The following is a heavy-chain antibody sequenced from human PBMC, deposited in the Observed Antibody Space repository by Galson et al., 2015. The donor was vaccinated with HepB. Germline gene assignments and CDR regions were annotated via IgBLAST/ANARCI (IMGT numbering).Heavy chain of an antibody. V-gene: IGHV3-21*01. J-gene: IGHJ4*02. CDR3: ASGGGGFLEWPWDY. D-gene: IGHD3-3*01. CDR1: GFTFSSYS. CDR2: ISSSSSYI. Sequence: SLRLSCAASGFTFSSYSMNWVRQAPGKGLEWVSSISSSSSYIYYADSVKGRFTISRDNAKNSLYLQMNSLRAEDTAVYYCASGGGGFLEWPWDYWGQGTLVTVSS.